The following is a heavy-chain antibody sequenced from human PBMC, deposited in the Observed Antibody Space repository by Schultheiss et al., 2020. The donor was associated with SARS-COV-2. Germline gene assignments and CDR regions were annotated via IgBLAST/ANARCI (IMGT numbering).Heavy chain of an antibody. Sequence: SETLSLTCTVSGGSISSYYWSWIRQPPGKGLEWIGYIYYSGSTNYTPSLKSRVTISVDTSKNQFSLKLSSVTAADTAVYYCATYYDSSGSIRDAFDIWGQGTMVTVSS. CDR1: GGSISSYY. D-gene: IGHD3-22*01. CDR2: IYYSGST. V-gene: IGHV4-59*08. CDR3: ATYYDSSGSIRDAFDI. J-gene: IGHJ3*02.